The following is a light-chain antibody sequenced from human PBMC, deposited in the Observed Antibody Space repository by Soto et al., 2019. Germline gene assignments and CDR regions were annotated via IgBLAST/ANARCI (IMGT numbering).Light chain of an antibody. Sequence: DIQMTQSPSTLSASVGDRFTITCRSSQSISTHLAWYQQKPGKAPRLLISRASSLETGVPSRFSGSGSGTEFTLTISSLQPDDFATYYCQQYNSYWTFGQGTKVDIK. J-gene: IGKJ1*01. CDR3: QQYNSYWT. V-gene: IGKV1-5*03. CDR2: RAS. CDR1: QSISTH.